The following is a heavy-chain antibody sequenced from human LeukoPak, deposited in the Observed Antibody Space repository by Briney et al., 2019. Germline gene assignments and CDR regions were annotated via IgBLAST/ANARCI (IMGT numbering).Heavy chain of an antibody. Sequence: SGTLSLTCTVSGGSISSYYWSWIRQPPGKGLEWIGYIDYSGSTNYNPSLKSRVTISVDTSKNQFSLKLSSVTAADTAVYYCARVYYYYDNREYYYYYYMDVWGKGTTVTVSS. CDR1: GGSISSYY. D-gene: IGHD3-22*01. CDR2: IDYSGST. V-gene: IGHV4-59*01. CDR3: ARVYYYYDNREYYYYYYMDV. J-gene: IGHJ6*03.